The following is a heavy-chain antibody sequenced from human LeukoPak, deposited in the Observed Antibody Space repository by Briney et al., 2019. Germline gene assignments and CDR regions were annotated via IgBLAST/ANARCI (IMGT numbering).Heavy chain of an antibody. CDR1: GYTFTSYG. CDR2: ISAYNGNT. CDR3: ARAQQWLPQGY. Sequence: ASVKVSCKASGYTFTSYGVRWVRQAPGQGLEWMGWISAYNGNTDYAQKLQGRVTMTTDTSTSTAYMELRSLRSDDTAVYYCARAQQWLPQGYWGQGTLVTVSS. J-gene: IGHJ4*02. V-gene: IGHV1-18*04. D-gene: IGHD6-19*01.